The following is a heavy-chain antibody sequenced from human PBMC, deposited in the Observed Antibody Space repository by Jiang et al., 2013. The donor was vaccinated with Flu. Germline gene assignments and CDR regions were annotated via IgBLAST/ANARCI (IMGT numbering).Heavy chain of an antibody. CDR2: IYSDGST. V-gene: IGHV3-53*01. J-gene: IGHJ4*02. D-gene: IGHD3-16*01. CDR3: ARVYDGGFFDH. Sequence: RLSCEASGFSVDNKYMSWVRQAPGRGLEWVSIIYSDGSTFYAHSVKGRFTISRDNSKNTVYLQMNSLRDEDTAVYYCARVYDGGFFDHWGQGTPVTVSS. CDR1: GFSVDNKY.